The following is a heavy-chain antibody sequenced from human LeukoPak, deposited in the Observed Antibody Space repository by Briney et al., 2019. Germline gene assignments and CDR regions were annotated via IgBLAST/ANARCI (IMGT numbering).Heavy chain of an antibody. Sequence: SETLSLTCSVSGYSISSGYYWGWIRQPPGKGLEWIGSIYHSGSTHNHPSLKSRVTISVDTSKNQFSLKLSSATAADTAVYYCARAGGATTSFDYRGQGTLVTVSS. J-gene: IGHJ4*02. CDR2: IYHSGST. CDR1: GYSISSGYY. D-gene: IGHD1-26*01. V-gene: IGHV4-38-2*02. CDR3: ARAGGATTSFDY.